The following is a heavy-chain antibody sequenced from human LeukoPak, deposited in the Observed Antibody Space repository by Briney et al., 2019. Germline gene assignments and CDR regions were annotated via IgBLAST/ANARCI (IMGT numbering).Heavy chain of an antibody. J-gene: IGHJ3*02. Sequence: GGSLRLSCAASGFTVSSNYMSWVRQAPGQGLEWVSVIYSGGSTYYPDSVKGRFTISRHNSKNTLYLQMNSLRAEDTAVYYCARGPVWFGEPDAFDIWGQGTMVTVSS. CDR2: IYSGGST. D-gene: IGHD3-10*01. CDR1: GFTVSSNY. CDR3: ARGPVWFGEPDAFDI. V-gene: IGHV3-53*04.